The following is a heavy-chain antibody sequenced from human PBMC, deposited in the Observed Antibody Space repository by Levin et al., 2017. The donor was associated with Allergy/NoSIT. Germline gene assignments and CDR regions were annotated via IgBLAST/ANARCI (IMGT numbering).Heavy chain of an antibody. CDR1: GGSISSSSYY. D-gene: IGHD3-16*01. CDR2: IYYSGST. J-gene: IGHJ3*02. V-gene: IGHV4-39*01. CDR3: ARTYYDYVWGSYSAFDI. Sequence: SETLSLTCTVSGGSISSSSYYWGWIRQPPGKGLEWIGSIYYSGSTYYNPSLKSRVTISVDTSKNQFSLKLSSVTAADTAVYYCARTYYDYVWGSYSAFDIWGQGTMVTVAS.